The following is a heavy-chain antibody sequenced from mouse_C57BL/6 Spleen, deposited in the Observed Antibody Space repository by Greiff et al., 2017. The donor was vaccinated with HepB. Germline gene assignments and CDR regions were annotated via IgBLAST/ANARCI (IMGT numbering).Heavy chain of an antibody. V-gene: IGHV1-9*01. D-gene: IGHD1-1*01. CDR1: GYTFTGYW. CDR3: ASHGSSYVYFDY. CDR2: ILPGSGST. J-gene: IGHJ2*01. Sequence: QVQLQQSGAELMKPGASVKLSCKATGYTFTGYWIEWVKQRPGHGLEWIGEILPGSGSTNYNEKFKGKATFTADTSSNTAYMQLSSLTTEDSAIYYCASHGSSYVYFDYWGQGTTLTVSS.